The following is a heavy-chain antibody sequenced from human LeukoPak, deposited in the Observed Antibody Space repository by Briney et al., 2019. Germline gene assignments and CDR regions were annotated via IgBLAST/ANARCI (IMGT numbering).Heavy chain of an antibody. V-gene: IGHV4-38-2*02. CDR1: GYSISSGYY. CDR2: IYHSGST. CDR3: ARGENYGGNSAY. Sequence: PSETLSLTCTVSGYSISSGYYWGWIRQPPGKGLEWIGSIYHSGSTYYNPSLKSRVTISVDTSKNQFSLKPSSVTAADTAVYYCARGENYGGNSAYWGQGTLVTVSS. D-gene: IGHD4-23*01. J-gene: IGHJ4*02.